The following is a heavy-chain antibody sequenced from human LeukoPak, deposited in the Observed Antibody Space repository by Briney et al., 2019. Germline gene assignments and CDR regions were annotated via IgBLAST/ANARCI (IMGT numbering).Heavy chain of an antibody. CDR1: GYTFTDYY. V-gene: IGHV1-2*02. D-gene: IGHD2-2*01. Sequence: ASVKVSCKASGYTFTDYYMHWVRQPPGQGLEWVGLINPNSGGTNYPQKFQGRVNMTRDTSFSTAYMEVSRLRSDDTAVYYCARSPLSQPAFDMWGQGTLVTVSS. CDR2: INPNSGGT. J-gene: IGHJ3*02. CDR3: ARSPLSQPAFDM.